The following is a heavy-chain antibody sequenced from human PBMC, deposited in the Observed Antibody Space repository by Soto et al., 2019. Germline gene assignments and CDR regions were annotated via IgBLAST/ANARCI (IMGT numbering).Heavy chain of an antibody. V-gene: IGHV4-30-2*01. Sequence: QLQLQESGSGLVKPSQTLSLTCAVSGGSISSGGYSWSWIRQPPGKGLEWIGYIYHSGSTYYNPSPKSRVTITGDQSKDQFSPEVGFVTAPDTALYFWARVPTHWGQGTLVTVSS. CDR1: GGSISSGGYS. CDR2: IYHSGST. CDR3: ARVPTH. J-gene: IGHJ4*02.